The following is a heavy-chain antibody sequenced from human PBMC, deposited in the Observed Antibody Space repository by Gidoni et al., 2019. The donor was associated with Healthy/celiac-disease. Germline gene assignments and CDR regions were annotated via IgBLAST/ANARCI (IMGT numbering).Heavy chain of an antibody. V-gene: IGHV3-73*02. CDR2: IRSKANSYAT. Sequence: EVQLVESGGGLVQPGVSLKLSCAASGFTFSAPAMPWCRQASGKGLGWVGRIRSKANSYATVDAASVKGSFTISRDDSKNTAYLQMNSLKTEDTAVYYCTRGPNYYDSSFFDYWGQGTLVTVSS. CDR3: TRGPNYYDSSFFDY. J-gene: IGHJ4*02. D-gene: IGHD3-22*01. CDR1: GFTFSAPA.